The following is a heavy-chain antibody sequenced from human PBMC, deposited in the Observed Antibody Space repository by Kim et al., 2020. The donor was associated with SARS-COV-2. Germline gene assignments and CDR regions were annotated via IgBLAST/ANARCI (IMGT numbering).Heavy chain of an antibody. V-gene: IGHV3-53*01. CDR3: ARDLDYYGMDV. CDR2: ST. Sequence: STYYAASVKGRFTISRANSKNALSLQMNSLTAEHTAVYYCARDLDYYGMDVWGQGTTVTVSS. J-gene: IGHJ6*02.